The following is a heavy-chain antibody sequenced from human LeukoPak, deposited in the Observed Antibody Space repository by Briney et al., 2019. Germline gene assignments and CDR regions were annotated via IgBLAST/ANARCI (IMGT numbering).Heavy chain of an antibody. CDR2: ISAYNGNT. D-gene: IGHD2-2*01. Sequence: ASVKVSGKASGYTFTSYGISWVRQAPGQGLEWMGWISAYNGNTNYAQKLQGRVTMTTDTSTGTAYMELRSLRSDDTAVYYCATSGRVVVPAAMAYDYWGQGTLVTVSS. J-gene: IGHJ4*02. CDR1: GYTFTSYG. CDR3: ATSGRVVVPAAMAYDY. V-gene: IGHV1-18*04.